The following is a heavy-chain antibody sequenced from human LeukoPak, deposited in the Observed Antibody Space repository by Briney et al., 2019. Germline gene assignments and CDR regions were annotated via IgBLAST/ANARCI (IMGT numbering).Heavy chain of an antibody. CDR2: MNPDSGAT. V-gene: IGHV1-2*02. CDR3: ARGLLRKLLGLDY. D-gene: IGHD3-16*01. Sequence: ASVKVSCKTSGYTFTVHYMHWVRQAPGQGPEWMGWMNPDSGATNYAQNFQGRVTMTRDTSFTTAYMELSRLTSEDTAVYYCARGLLRKLLGLDYWGEGALVSVCS. J-gene: IGHJ4*02. CDR1: GYTFTVHY.